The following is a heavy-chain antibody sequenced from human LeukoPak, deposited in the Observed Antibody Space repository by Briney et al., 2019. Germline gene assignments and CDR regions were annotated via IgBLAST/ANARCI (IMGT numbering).Heavy chain of an antibody. CDR1: GYSISSGYY. V-gene: IGHV4-38-2*01. CDR2: IYHSGST. J-gene: IGHJ3*02. CDR3: ATAESLDAFDI. Sequence: SETLSLTCAVSGYSISSGYYCGWTRQPPGKGVEWIGSIYHSGSTYYNPSLKSRVTISVDTSKNQFSLELCRVTAADTVVYYCATAESLDAFDICSEGTMVTVSS.